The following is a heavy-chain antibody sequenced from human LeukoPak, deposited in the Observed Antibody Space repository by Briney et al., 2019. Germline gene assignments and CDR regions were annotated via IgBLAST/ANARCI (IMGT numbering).Heavy chain of an antibody. D-gene: IGHD5-12*01. J-gene: IGHJ4*02. CDR1: GGSISSSSYY. V-gene: IGHV4-39*07. CDR2: IYYSGST. Sequence: SETLSLTCTVSGGSISSSSYYWGWIRQPPGKGLEWIGSIYYSGSTYYNPSLKSRVTISVDTSKNQFSLKLSSVTAADTAVYYCARGYRYSPFDYWGQGTLVTVSS. CDR3: ARGYRYSPFDY.